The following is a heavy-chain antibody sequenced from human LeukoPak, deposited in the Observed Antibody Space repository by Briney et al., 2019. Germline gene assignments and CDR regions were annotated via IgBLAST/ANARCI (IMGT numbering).Heavy chain of an antibody. Sequence: SETLSLTCAVYGGSFSGYYWSWIRQHPGKGLEWIGYIYYSGSTYYNPSLKSRVTISVDTSKNQFSLKLSSVTAADTAVYYCARADTAMVTGFDYWGQGTLVTVSS. J-gene: IGHJ4*02. CDR2: IYYSGST. V-gene: IGHV4-31*11. CDR3: ARADTAMVTGFDY. CDR1: GGSFSGYY. D-gene: IGHD5-18*01.